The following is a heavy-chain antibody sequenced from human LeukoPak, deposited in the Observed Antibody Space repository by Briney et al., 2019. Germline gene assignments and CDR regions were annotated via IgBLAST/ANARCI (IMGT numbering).Heavy chain of an antibody. V-gene: IGHV3-20*01. CDR3: ARVYGDAFDI. Sequence: RPGGSLRLSCAASGFPFDDYSMSWVRQAPGKGLEWVSGINLNGGSTGYADSVKGRFTISRDNAKNSLYLQMNSLRAEDTALYHCARVYGDAFDIWGQGTMVTVSS. CDR2: INLNGGST. CDR1: GFPFDDYS. D-gene: IGHD2-2*02. J-gene: IGHJ3*02.